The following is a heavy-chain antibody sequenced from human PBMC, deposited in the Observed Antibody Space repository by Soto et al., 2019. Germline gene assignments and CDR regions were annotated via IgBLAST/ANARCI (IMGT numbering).Heavy chain of an antibody. CDR1: GDSISSHY. CDR2: IYYSGDT. V-gene: IGHV4-59*11. J-gene: IGHJ5*02. D-gene: IGHD6-13*01. Sequence: QVQLQESGPGLVKPSETLSLTCTVSGDSISSHYWSWIRQPPGKGLEWIGYIYYSGDTNYNPSLNSRVTISIDTSKNQFSLKLTSVTAADTAVYYCARGNNWFDPWGQGTLVTVSS. CDR3: ARGNNWFDP.